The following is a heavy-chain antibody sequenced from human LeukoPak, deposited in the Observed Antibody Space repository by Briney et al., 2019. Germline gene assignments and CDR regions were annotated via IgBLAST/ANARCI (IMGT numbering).Heavy chain of an antibody. J-gene: IGHJ4*02. CDR2: IIPILGIA. CDR1: GGTFSSYA. Sequence: ASVKVSCKASGGTFSSYAISWVRQAPGQGLEWMGRIIPILGIANYAQKFQGRVTITADKSTSTAYMELSSLRSEDTAVYYCASGPIVGATMDYWGQGTLVTVSS. V-gene: IGHV1-69*04. CDR3: ASGPIVGATMDY. D-gene: IGHD1-26*01.